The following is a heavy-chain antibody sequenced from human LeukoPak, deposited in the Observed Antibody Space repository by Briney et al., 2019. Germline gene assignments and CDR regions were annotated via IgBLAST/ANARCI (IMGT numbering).Heavy chain of an antibody. V-gene: IGHV3-72*01. CDR1: GFTFSDHY. CDR2: TRNKANSYTT. Sequence: GGSLRLSCAASGFTFSDHYMDWVRQAPGKGLEWVGRTRNKANSYTTEYAASVKGRFTISRDDSKNSLYLQMNSLKTEDTAVYYCVYSGLYDAFDIWGQGTMVTVSS. D-gene: IGHD2-15*01. CDR3: VYSGLYDAFDI. J-gene: IGHJ3*02.